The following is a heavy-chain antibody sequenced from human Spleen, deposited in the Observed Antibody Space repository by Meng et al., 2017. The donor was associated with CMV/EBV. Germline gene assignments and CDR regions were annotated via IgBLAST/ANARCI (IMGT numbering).Heavy chain of an antibody. CDR1: GGSVSSGSYY. CDR3: ARVALGTGTAFDY. V-gene: IGHV4-61*01. D-gene: IGHD1-7*01. CDR2: IYYSGNT. Sequence: TVPGGSVSSGSYYWSWIRQPPGKGLEWIGYIYYSGNTNYNPSLKSRVTISVDTSKNQFSLKLSSVTAADTAVYYCARVALGTGTAFDYWGQGTLVTVSS. J-gene: IGHJ4*02.